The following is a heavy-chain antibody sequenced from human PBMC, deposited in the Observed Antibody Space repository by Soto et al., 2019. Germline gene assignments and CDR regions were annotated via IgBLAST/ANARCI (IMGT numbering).Heavy chain of an antibody. CDR2: ISAYNGNT. D-gene: IGHD3-3*01. CDR3: ARDLVGRYDFWSGYYTGSNWFDP. Sequence: ASVKVSCKASGYTFTSYGISWVRQAPGQGLEWMRWISAYNGNTNYAQKLQGRVTMTTDTSTSTAYMELRSLRSDDTAVYYCARDLVGRYDFWSGYYTGSNWFDPWGQGTLVTVSS. J-gene: IGHJ5*02. CDR1: GYTFTSYG. V-gene: IGHV1-18*01.